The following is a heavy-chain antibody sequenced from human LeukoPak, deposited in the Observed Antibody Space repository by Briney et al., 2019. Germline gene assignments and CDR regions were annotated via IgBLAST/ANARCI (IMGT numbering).Heavy chain of an antibody. Sequence: GGSETLFCAPSGFTFSSYDMSWARQAPGKGLEWVSASGGGGGSTYADSVKGRFTISRDNSKNTLYLQMNSLRAEDTATYYCAKALNYLYVDLWGRG. CDR1: GFTFSSYD. J-gene: IGHJ2*01. CDR2: SGGGGGST. V-gene: IGHV3-23*01. CDR3: AKALNYLYVDL.